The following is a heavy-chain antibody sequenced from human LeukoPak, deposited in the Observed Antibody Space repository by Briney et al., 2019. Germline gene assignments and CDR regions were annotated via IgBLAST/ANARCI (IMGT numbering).Heavy chain of an antibody. D-gene: IGHD2-15*01. V-gene: IGHV3-30-3*01. Sequence: GGSLRLSCAASGFTFSSYAMHWVRQAPGKGLEWVAVISYDGSNKYYADSVKGRFTISRDNSKNTPYLQMNSLRAEDTAVYYCARGYCSGGSCYKNFDYWGQGTLVTVSS. CDR2: ISYDGSNK. CDR3: ARGYCSGGSCYKNFDY. J-gene: IGHJ4*02. CDR1: GFTFSSYA.